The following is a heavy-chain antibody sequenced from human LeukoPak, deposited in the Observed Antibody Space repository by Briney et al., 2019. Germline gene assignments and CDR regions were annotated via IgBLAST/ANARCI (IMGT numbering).Heavy chain of an antibody. CDR3: ARDLVLRYFDSKDYYGMDV. Sequence: SETLSLTCAVSGGSISSSDWWSWVRQPPGKGLEWIVSIYYSGSTYYNPSLKSRVTISVDTSKNQFSLKLSSVTAADTAVYYCARDLVLRYFDSKDYYGMDVWGQGTTVTVSS. V-gene: IGHV4-4*02. CDR2: IYYSGST. CDR1: GGSISSSDW. J-gene: IGHJ6*02. D-gene: IGHD3-9*01.